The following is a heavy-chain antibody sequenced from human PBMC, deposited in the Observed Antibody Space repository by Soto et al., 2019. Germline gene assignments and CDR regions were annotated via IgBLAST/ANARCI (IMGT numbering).Heavy chain of an antibody. CDR1: GFTFSSYA. CDR2: ISYDGSNK. D-gene: IGHD3-16*01. V-gene: IGHV3-30-3*01. J-gene: IGHJ4*02. CDR3: ARDPRDGYTRVSGHFDY. Sequence: GGSLRLSCAASGFTFSSYAMHWVRQAPGKGLEWVAVISYDGSNKYYADSVKGRFTISRDNSKNTLYLQMNSLRAEDTAVYYCARDPRDGYTRVSGHFDYWGQGPLVTVSS.